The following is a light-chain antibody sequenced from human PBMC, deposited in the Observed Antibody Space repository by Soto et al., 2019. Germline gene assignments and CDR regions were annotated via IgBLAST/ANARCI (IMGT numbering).Light chain of an antibody. CDR3: QQYYSYPIT. Sequence: DIQMTQSPSTLSASVGDRVTITCRASQSISTRLAWYQQKPGKAPKLLIYAASSLQSGVPSRFSGSGSGTDFTLTISCLQSEDFATYYCQQYYSYPITFGQGTRLEIK. CDR1: QSISTR. CDR2: AAS. J-gene: IGKJ5*01. V-gene: IGKV1-5*01.